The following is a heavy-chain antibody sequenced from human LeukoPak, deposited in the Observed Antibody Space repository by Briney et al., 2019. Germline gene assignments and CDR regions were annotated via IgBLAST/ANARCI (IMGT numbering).Heavy chain of an antibody. CDR3: ARAYDSSGYYLSASY. J-gene: IGHJ4*02. CDR1: GYRFTSYW. CDR2: IYPGDSDT. V-gene: IGHV5-51*01. Sequence: GESLKISCKGSGYRFTSYWIGWVRQMPGKGLEWMGIIYPGDSDTRYSPSFQGQVTISADKSISTAYLQWSSLKASDTAMYYCARAYDSSGYYLSASYWGQGTLVTVSS. D-gene: IGHD3-22*01.